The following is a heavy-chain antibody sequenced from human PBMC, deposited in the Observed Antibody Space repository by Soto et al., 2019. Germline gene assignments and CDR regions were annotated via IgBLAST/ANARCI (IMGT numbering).Heavy chain of an antibody. D-gene: IGHD6-19*01. CDR2: NNNRGDT. CDR1: GASIDNNGYS. Sequence: QVQLQESGPGLVIPSQTLPLTCAVSGASIDNNGYSWTWIRQHPGKGLEWIGTNNNRGDTYYNPSLKSRLTISLDTSQNHFSLRLNAGTATETATYYCARGGSGWKALNWFDPWGQGIMVTVSS. CDR3: ARGGSGWKALNWFDP. J-gene: IGHJ5*02. V-gene: IGHV4-31*11.